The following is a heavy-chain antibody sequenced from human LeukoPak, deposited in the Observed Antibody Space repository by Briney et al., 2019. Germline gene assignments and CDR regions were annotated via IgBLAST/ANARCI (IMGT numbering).Heavy chain of an antibody. CDR1: GFTFSGSA. J-gene: IGHJ5*02. Sequence: GGSLKLSCAASGFTFSGSAIHWVRQSSGKGLEWVGQIDKKDKGFATATAYAASVKGRFTNSRDDSINTAYLQMKSLKTEDTALYYCTRDSGTYNWFDPWGQGTLVTVSS. CDR3: TRDSGTYNWFDP. D-gene: IGHD1-26*01. CDR2: IDKKDKGFATAT. V-gene: IGHV3-73*01.